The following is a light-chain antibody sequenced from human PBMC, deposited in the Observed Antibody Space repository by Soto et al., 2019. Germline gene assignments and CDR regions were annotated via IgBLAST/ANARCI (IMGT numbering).Light chain of an antibody. CDR2: GAS. CDR3: QQYGSSPRA. V-gene: IGKV3-20*01. CDR1: QSVRSNY. J-gene: IGKJ4*01. Sequence: PGERATLSCRASQSVRSNYLAWYQQKPGRAPRLLIYGASSTATGIPDRFSGSGSGTDFTLTISRLEPEDFAVYYCQQYGSSPRAFGGGTKVEI.